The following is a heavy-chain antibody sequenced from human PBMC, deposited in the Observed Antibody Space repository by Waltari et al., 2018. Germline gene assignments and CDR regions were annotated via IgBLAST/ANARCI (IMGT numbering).Heavy chain of an antibody. CDR2: TYYSGST. Sequence: QVQLQESGPGLVKPSETLSLTCTVAGGSISSYYWSWIRQPPGKGLEWIGYTYYSGSTNYDPSLKSRVTISVDTSKNQFALKLSSVAAADTAVYYCARERDGYNGGWFDPWGQGTLVTVSS. D-gene: IGHD5-12*01. J-gene: IGHJ5*02. CDR3: ARERDGYNGGWFDP. CDR1: GGSISSYY. V-gene: IGHV4-59*01.